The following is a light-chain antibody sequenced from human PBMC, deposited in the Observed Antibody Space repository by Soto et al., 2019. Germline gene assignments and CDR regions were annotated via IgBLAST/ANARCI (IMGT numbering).Light chain of an antibody. V-gene: IGKV1-16*01. CDR3: QQYHSYPAS. CDR2: DAS. Sequence: DIQMTQSPSSLSASVGDRVTITCRASQGISSFLDWFQQKPGKAPKSLIYDASTLQSGASSRFSGSGSDTHFTLTISSLQPEDFATSYCQQYHSYPASFGQGTKVEIK. J-gene: IGKJ1*01. CDR1: QGISSF.